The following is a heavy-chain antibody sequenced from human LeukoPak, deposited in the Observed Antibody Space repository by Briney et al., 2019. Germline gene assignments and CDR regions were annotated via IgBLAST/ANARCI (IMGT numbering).Heavy chain of an antibody. CDR1: GGSISSYY. CDR2: IYYSGST. Sequence: PSETLSLTCTVSGGSISSYYWSWIRQPPGKGLEWIGYIYYSGSTNYNPSLKSRVTISVDTSKNQFSLKLSSVTAADTAVYYCARLHLAMISGSRYWFDPWGQGTLVTVSS. V-gene: IGHV4-59*01. D-gene: IGHD5-12*01. CDR3: ARLHLAMISGSRYWFDP. J-gene: IGHJ5*02.